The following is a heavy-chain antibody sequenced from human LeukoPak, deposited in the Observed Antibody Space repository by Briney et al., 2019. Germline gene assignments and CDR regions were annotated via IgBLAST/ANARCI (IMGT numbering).Heavy chain of an antibody. J-gene: IGHJ6*02. V-gene: IGHV3-23*01. CDR2: ISASGGST. CDR1: EFTFSSYA. D-gene: IGHD2/OR15-2a*01. CDR3: AKYVSAKGPPYALDV. Sequence: GGSLRLSCAASEFTFSSYAMQWVRQAPVKGLEFASGISASGGSTWYADSVKGRFTISRDHSRNTLYLQMNSLRAEDTAVYYCAKYVSAKGPPYALDVWGQGTTVTVSS.